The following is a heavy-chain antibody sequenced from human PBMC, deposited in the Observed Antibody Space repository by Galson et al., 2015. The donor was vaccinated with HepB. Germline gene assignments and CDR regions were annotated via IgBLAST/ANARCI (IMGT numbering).Heavy chain of an antibody. V-gene: IGHV3-43*01. CDR3: AKDQKSWSGFRMAFDI. Sequence: SLRLSCAASGFTFDDYTMHWVRQAPGKGLEWVSLISWDGGSTYYADSVKGRFTISRDNSKNSLYLQMNSLRTEDTALYYCAKDQKSWSGFRMAFDIWGQGTMVTVSS. J-gene: IGHJ3*02. CDR1: GFTFDDYT. CDR2: ISWDGGST. D-gene: IGHD3-3*01.